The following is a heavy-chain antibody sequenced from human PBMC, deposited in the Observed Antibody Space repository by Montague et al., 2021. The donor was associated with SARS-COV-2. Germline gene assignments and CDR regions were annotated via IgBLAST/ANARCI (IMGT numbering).Heavy chain of an antibody. CDR1: GFIFSDYY. D-gene: IGHD5-12*01. V-gene: IGHV3-11*01. Sequence: SLRLSCAASGFIFSDYYMTWIRQAPGKGLEWVSHISGSDSKTYYAESVKGRFTISRDTANNSVYLQMKFLGAEDTAVYYCARDQGGYGTFDIWGQGTMVTVSS. CDR2: ISGSDSKT. CDR3: ARDQGGYGTFDI. J-gene: IGHJ3*02.